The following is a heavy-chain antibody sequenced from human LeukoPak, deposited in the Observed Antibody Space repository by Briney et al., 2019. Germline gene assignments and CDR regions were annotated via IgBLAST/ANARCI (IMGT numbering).Heavy chain of an antibody. J-gene: IGHJ4*02. Sequence: PSETLSLTCTVSGDSISTSTHYWGWIRQPPGKGLEWIGSFHYSGSTYYNPSLKSRVTISVDTSKNQFSLKLSSVTAADTALYYCVRHVYNIGWIYYFDDWGQGTLVTVSS. CDR1: GDSISTSTHY. CDR2: FHYSGST. CDR3: VRHVYNIGWIYYFDD. V-gene: IGHV4-39*01. D-gene: IGHD6-19*01.